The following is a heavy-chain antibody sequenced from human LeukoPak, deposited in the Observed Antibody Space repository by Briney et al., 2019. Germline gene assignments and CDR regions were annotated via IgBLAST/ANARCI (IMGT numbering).Heavy chain of an antibody. Sequence: SGGSLRLSCAASGFTFSHDWMSWVRQAPGKGLEWVASIKQDGSGEHYVDSVKGRFTISRGNAKNSLYLQMNSLRAEDTAVYYCARDHYNWTPDQGYKVFDYWGQGSLVTVSS. CDR3: ARDHYNWTPDQGYKVFDY. CDR2: IKQDGSGE. D-gene: IGHD1-20*01. V-gene: IGHV3-7*01. CDR1: GFTFSHDW. J-gene: IGHJ4*02.